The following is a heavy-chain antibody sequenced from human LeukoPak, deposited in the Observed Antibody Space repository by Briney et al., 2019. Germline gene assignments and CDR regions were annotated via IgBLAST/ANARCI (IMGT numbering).Heavy chain of an antibody. CDR1: GASISPYY. V-gene: IGHV4-4*07. Sequence: SETLSLTCTVSGASISPYYWSWIRQPAGKGLEWIGRIYTSGSTNYNPSLKSRVTMSVDTSKNQFSLKLSSVTAADTAVYYCASQDIVVVSTSAEYFQHWGQGTLVTVSS. CDR3: ASQDIVVVSTSAEYFQH. D-gene: IGHD2-2*01. CDR2: IYTSGST. J-gene: IGHJ1*01.